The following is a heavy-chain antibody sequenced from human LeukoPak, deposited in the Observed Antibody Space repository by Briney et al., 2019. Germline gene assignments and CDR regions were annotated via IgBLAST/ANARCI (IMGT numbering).Heavy chain of an antibody. J-gene: IGHJ4*02. V-gene: IGHV3-23*01. D-gene: IGHD1-26*01. Sequence: GGSLRLSCAASGFTVSTYGMTWVRQAPGKGLEWVSAISGSGGSTYYADSVKGRFTISRDNSKNTLYLQMNSLRAEDTAVYYCARVGASVGAIDYWGQGTLVTVSS. CDR3: ARVGASVGAIDY. CDR1: GFTVSTYG. CDR2: ISGSGGST.